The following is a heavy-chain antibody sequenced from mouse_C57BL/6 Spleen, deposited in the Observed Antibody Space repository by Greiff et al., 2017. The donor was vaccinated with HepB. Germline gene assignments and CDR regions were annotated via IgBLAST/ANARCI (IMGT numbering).Heavy chain of an antibody. Sequence: QVQLQQPGAELVKPGASVKLFCKASGYTFTSYWMHWVKQRPGRGLEWIGRIDPSSGGTKYNEKFKSKATLTVDKPSSRAYMQLSSLTAEDSAVYYCARGDYYGSRYEHRGAMDYWDQGTSVTVSS. J-gene: IGHJ4*01. CDR2: IDPSSGGT. D-gene: IGHD1-1*01. V-gene: IGHV1-72*01. CDR3: ARGDYYGSRYEHRGAMDY. CDR1: GYTFTSYW.